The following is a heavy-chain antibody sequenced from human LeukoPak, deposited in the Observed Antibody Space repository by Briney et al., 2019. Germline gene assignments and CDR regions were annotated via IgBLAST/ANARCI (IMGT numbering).Heavy chain of an antibody. Sequence: ASVKVSCKASGGTFRNYVINWVRQAPGQGLEWMGGIIPMFGRANYTRRFQGRITIIADESTSTTYIELSSLKSEDTAVYYCARDLLADIYTKDSYFYIAVWGKGTTVTVSS. CDR2: IIPMFGRA. CDR3: ARDLLADIYTKDSYFYIAV. CDR1: GGTFRNYV. D-gene: IGHD3-3*02. V-gene: IGHV1-69*01. J-gene: IGHJ6*03.